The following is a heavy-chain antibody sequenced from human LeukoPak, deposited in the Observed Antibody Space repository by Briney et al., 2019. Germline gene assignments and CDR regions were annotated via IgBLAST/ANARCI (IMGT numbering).Heavy chain of an antibody. Sequence: GGSLRLSCAASGFTFSSYSMNWVRQAPGKGLAWVSSISSSSSYIYYADSVKGRFTISRDNAKNSLYLQMNSLRAEDTAVYYCARDGDSYGLFDYWGQGTLVTVSS. CDR1: GFTFSSYS. V-gene: IGHV3-21*01. CDR3: ARDGDSYGLFDY. J-gene: IGHJ4*02. D-gene: IGHD5-18*01. CDR2: ISSSSSYI.